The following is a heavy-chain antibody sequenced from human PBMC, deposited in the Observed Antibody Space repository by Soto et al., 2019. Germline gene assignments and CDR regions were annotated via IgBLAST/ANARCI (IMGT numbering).Heavy chain of an antibody. Sequence: QVQLVQSGAEMRKPGASVKVSCKTSGYTFINYGISWVRQAPGQGLAWMGWINGYNGNTNYAQNFQGRVAMTTDTSSSTVYMELRNVRSDDTAVYYCGMGDSPVQFDYWGQGTLVTVSS. CDR2: INGYNGNT. V-gene: IGHV1-18*01. CDR3: GMGDSPVQFDY. D-gene: IGHD1-26*01. CDR1: GYTFINYG. J-gene: IGHJ4*02.